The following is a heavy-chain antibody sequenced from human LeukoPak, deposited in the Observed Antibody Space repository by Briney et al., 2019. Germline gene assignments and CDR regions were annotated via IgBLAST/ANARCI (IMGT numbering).Heavy chain of an antibody. D-gene: IGHD1-1*01. J-gene: IGHJ4*02. Sequence: GGSLRLSCTASGLSVSSNYMTWVRQAPGKGLEWVSVIYSGGPTYYADSVKDRFTISRDNSRNTVYLQMNSLRAEDTAVYYCAKSKGATGTYSFDSWGQGTLVTVSS. V-gene: IGHV3-66*02. CDR3: AKSKGATGTYSFDS. CDR2: IYSGGPT. CDR1: GLSVSSNY.